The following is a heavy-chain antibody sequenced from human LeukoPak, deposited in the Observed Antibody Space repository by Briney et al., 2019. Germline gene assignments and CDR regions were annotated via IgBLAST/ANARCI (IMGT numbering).Heavy chain of an antibody. J-gene: IGHJ4*02. CDR1: GFSFSSDA. D-gene: IGHD3-10*01. CDR2: IGGSGVST. Sequence: GGSLRLSCAASGFSFSSDAMCWVRQAPGKGLEWVSAIGGSGVSTYYADSVKGRFTISRDNSKNTLYLQMNSLRAEDTAIYYCAKDVAGVRGVRGGFDYWGQGTLVTVSS. V-gene: IGHV3-23*01. CDR3: AKDVAGVRGVRGGFDY.